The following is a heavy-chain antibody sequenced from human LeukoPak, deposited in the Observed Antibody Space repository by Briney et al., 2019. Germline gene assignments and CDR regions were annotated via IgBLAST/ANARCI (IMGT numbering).Heavy chain of an antibody. CDR1: GYTFTGYY. V-gene: IGHV1-2*02. J-gene: IGHJ4*02. D-gene: IGHD6-19*01. CDR2: INPNSGGT. Sequence: ASVKVSCKASGYTFTGYYMHWVRQAPGQGLEWMGWINPNSGGTNYAQKFQGRVTTTRDTSISTAYMELSRLRSDDTAVYYCARVYSSGWPGYFDYWGQGTLVTVSS. CDR3: ARVYSSGWPGYFDY.